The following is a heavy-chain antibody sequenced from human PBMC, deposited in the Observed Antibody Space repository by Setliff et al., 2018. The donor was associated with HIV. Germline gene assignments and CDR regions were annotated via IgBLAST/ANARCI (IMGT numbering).Heavy chain of an antibody. D-gene: IGHD6-19*01. CDR1: GGTFSSYA. CDR2: SIPMYGTS. V-gene: IGHV1-69*05. Sequence: SVKVSCKASGGTFSSYAISWVRQAPGQGLEWMGGSIPMYGTSNYAQKFQGRVTITTDESTSTAYMELSRLRSDDTAVYYCARGGSSGWPHWGQGTLVTVSS. CDR3: ARGGSSGWPH. J-gene: IGHJ1*01.